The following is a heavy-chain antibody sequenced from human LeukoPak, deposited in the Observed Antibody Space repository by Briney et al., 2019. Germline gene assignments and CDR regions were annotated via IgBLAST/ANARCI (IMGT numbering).Heavy chain of an antibody. CDR1: GGSFSGYY. D-gene: IGHD3-3*01. CDR2: INHSGST. J-gene: IGHJ6*03. CDR3: ARELRFLSGYYYYYYYMDV. Sequence: SETLSLTCAVYGGSFSGYYWSWIRQPPGKGLEWIGEINHSGSTNYNPSLKSRVTISVDTSKNQFSLKLSSVTAADTAVYYCARELRFLSGYYYYYYYMDVWGKGTTVTVSS. V-gene: IGHV4-34*01.